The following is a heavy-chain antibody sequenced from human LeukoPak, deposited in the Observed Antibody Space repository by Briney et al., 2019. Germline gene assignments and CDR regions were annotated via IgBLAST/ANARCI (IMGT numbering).Heavy chain of an antibody. Sequence: SETLSLTCTVSGGSITSYYWSWIRQPPGKGLEWIGYIYNSGSTNYNPSLKSRVTISVDTSKNQFSLKLSSVTAADTAVYYCARLYSSSFGRVFDYWGQGTLVTVSS. CDR2: IYNSGST. CDR1: GGSITSYY. J-gene: IGHJ4*02. CDR3: ARLYSSSFGRVFDY. D-gene: IGHD4-11*01. V-gene: IGHV4-59*01.